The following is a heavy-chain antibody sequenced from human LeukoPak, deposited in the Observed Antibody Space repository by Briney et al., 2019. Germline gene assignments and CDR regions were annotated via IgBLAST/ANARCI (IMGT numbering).Heavy chain of an antibody. J-gene: IGHJ3*02. D-gene: IGHD6-25*01. Sequence: ASVKVSCKASGGTFSSYVISWVRQAPGQGLEWMGGIIPIFGTANYARKFQGRVTIIADESTSTVYMELSSLRSEDTAVYYCARERLDAFDIWGQGTTVTVSS. V-gene: IGHV1-69*13. CDR3: ARERLDAFDI. CDR1: GGTFSSYV. CDR2: IIPIFGTA.